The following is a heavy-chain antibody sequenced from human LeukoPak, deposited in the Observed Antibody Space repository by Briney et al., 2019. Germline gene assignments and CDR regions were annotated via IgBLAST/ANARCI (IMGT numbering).Heavy chain of an antibody. D-gene: IGHD2-21*01. V-gene: IGHV3-23*01. CDR1: GFTFSTNP. CDR2: ISGSGTNT. J-gene: IGHJ4*02. Sequence: GGSLRLSCAASGFTFSTNPMTWVRQAPGKGLEWVSSISGSGTNTYYADSVTGRFTISRDNSENTLYLQMNSLRAEDTAVYYCTRGGGGSFPHYWGQGTLVTVSS. CDR3: TRGGGGSFPHY.